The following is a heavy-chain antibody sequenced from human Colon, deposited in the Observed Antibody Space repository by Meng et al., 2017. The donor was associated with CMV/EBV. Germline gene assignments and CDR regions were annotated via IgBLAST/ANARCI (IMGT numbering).Heavy chain of an antibody. CDR2: ISYDGSNK. V-gene: IGHV3-30-3*01. D-gene: IGHD2-2*01. J-gene: IGHJ5*02. CDR1: GFTFSSYA. Sequence: GESLKISCAASGFTFSSYAMHWVRQAPGKGLEWVAVISYDGSNKYYADSVKGRFTISRDNSKNTLYLQMNSLRAEDTAVYYCARGTTCSSTSCYSNWFDPWGQGTLVTSPQ. CDR3: ARGTTCSSTSCYSNWFDP.